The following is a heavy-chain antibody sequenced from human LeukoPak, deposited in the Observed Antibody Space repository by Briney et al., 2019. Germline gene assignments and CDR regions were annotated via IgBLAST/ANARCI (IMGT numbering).Heavy chain of an antibody. CDR2: IFYSGST. CDR3: ARQMNTVTADY. V-gene: IGHV4-39*01. D-gene: IGHD4-17*01. Sequence: PSGTLSLTCTVSGGSISSSSYFWGWIRQPPGKGLEWIGSIFYSGSTYYNPSLNSRVTMSIDTSKNQISLRLSSVTAADTAVYCCARQMNTVTADYWGQGTLVTVSS. J-gene: IGHJ4*02. CDR1: GGSISSSSYF.